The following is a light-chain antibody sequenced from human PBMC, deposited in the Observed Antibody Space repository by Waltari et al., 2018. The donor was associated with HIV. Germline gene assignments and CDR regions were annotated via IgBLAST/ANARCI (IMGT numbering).Light chain of an antibody. CDR3: LLSYSGAWV. CDR1: TGALTSGHS. Sequence: QAVVTQEPSLTVSPGGTVTLTCASSTGALTSGHSLYWFQQKPGQAPRTLIYDTSDKHSWTPARFSGSLLGGKAALTLSGAQPEDEAVYYCLLSYSGAWVFGGGTKLTVL. V-gene: IGLV7-46*01. J-gene: IGLJ3*02. CDR2: DTS.